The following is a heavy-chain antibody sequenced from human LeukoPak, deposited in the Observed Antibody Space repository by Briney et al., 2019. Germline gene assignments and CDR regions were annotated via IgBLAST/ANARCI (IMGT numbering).Heavy chain of an antibody. CDR2: IYHSGST. V-gene: IGHV4-31*03. J-gene: IGHJ4*02. CDR1: GGSISSGGYY. CDR3: ARSRMTTVTTLDY. Sequence: SETLSLTCTVSGGSISSGGYYWSWIRQHPGKCLEWIGYIYHSGSTYYNPSLKSRVTISVDRSKNQFSLKLSSVTAADTAVYYCARSRMTTVTTLDYWGQGTLVTVSS. D-gene: IGHD4-11*01.